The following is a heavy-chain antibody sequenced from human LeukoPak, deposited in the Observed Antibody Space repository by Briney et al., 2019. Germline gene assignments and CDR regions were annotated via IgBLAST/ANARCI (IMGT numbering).Heavy chain of an antibody. CDR3: AKVPYSDYGSGRPPFMDV. D-gene: IGHD3-10*01. CDR2: ISWNSGSI. CDR1: GFTFDDYA. Sequence: GGSLRLSCAASGFTFDDYAMHWVRQAPGKGLEWVSGISWNSGSIGYADSVKGRFTISRDNAKHSLYLQMSSLRAEDTAIHYCAKVPYSDYGSGRPPFMDVWGKGTTVTVSS. V-gene: IGHV3-9*01. J-gene: IGHJ6*04.